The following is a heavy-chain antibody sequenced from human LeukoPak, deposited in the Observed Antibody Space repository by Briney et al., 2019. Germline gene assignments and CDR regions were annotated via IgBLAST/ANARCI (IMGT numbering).Heavy chain of an antibody. CDR3: ARGGTARPYYYYGLDV. Sequence: GGSLRLSCAASGFTFSSYAMSWVRQAPGKGLEWVSAISGSGGSTYYADSVKGRFTISRDNSKNTLYLQMNSLRAGDTAVYYCARGGTARPYYYYGLDVWGQGTTVTVSS. D-gene: IGHD6-6*01. CDR2: ISGSGGST. V-gene: IGHV3-23*01. CDR1: GFTFSSYA. J-gene: IGHJ6*02.